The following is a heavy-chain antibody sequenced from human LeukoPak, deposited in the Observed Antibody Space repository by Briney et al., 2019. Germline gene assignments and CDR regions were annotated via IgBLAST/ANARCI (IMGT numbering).Heavy chain of an antibody. CDR2: ISNDGGGT. Sequence: GGSLRLSCAASGFIFNNYGLVWVRQAPGKGLEWVSAISNDGGGTTYADFVKGRFTISRDNSKNTLYLQMNSLRAEDTAVYYCANTRPYSSSWYYFDYWGQGTLVTVSS. V-gene: IGHV3-23*01. CDR1: GFIFNNYG. D-gene: IGHD6-13*01. CDR3: ANTRPYSSSWYYFDY. J-gene: IGHJ4*02.